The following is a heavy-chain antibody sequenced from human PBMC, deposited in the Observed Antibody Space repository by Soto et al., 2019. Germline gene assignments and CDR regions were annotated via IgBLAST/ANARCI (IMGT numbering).Heavy chain of an antibody. CDR2: IIPIFGTA. CDR1: GGTFSSYA. Sequence: GASVKVSCKASGGTFSSYAISWVRQAPGQGLEWMGGIIPIFGTANYAQKFQGRVTITADESTSTAYMELSSLRSEDTAVYYCARDKVDRGFWSGPTPYYYYGMDVWGQGTTVTVSS. D-gene: IGHD3-3*01. V-gene: IGHV1-69*13. J-gene: IGHJ6*02. CDR3: ARDKVDRGFWSGPTPYYYYGMDV.